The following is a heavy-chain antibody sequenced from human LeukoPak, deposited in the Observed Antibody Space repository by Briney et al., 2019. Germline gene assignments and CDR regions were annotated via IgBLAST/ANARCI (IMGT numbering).Heavy chain of an antibody. CDR1: GGSISSSSYY. D-gene: IGHD2-8*01. Sequence: SETLSLTCTVSGGSISSSSYYWGWIRQPPGKGLEWIGSIYYSGSTYYNPSLKSRVTISVDTSKNQFSLKLSSVTAASTAVYYCARYHLGYCTNGVCLSWFDPWGQGTLVTVSS. CDR3: ARYHLGYCTNGVCLSWFDP. J-gene: IGHJ5*02. V-gene: IGHV4-39*01. CDR2: IYYSGST.